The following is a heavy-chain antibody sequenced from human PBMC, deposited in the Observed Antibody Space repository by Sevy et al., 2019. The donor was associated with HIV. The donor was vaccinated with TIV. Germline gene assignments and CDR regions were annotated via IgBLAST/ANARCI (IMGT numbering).Heavy chain of an antibody. J-gene: IGHJ6*02. V-gene: IGHV3-30*18. CDR3: AKDRPPAEMATSPPGFSYYGMDV. CDR1: GFTFSSYG. CDR2: ISYDGSNK. D-gene: IGHD5-12*01. Sequence: GGSLRLSCAASGFTFSSYGMHWVRQAPGKGLEWVAVISYDGSNKDYADSVKGRFTISRDNSKNTLYLQMNSLRAEDTAVYYCAKDRPPAEMATSPPGFSYYGMDVWGQGTTVTVSS.